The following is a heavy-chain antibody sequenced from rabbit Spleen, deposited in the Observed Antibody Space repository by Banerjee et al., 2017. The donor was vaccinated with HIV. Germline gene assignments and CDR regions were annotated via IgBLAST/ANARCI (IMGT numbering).Heavy chain of an antibody. CDR1: GLDFSSRYW. CDR2: IDTSSGNT. D-gene: IGHD6-1*01. V-gene: IGHV1S40*01. CDR3: ARGEHFSVGFSAFAIYLDL. J-gene: IGHJ4*01. Sequence: QSLEESGGDLVKPGASLTLTCKASGLDFSSRYWICWVRQAPGKGLELIACIDTSSGNTAYATWAKGRFTISKTSSTTVTLQMTSLTAADTATYFCARGEHFSVGFSAFAIYLDLWGPGTLVTVS.